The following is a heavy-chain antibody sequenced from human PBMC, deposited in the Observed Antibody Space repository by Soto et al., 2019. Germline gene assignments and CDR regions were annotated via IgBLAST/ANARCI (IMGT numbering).Heavy chain of an antibody. D-gene: IGHD6-19*01. CDR2: IDAANGAT. CDR1: GYTFVTYT. CDR3: ARGSSGWPHYFDY. Sequence: QVHLVQSGAEVKNPGASVKVSCKASGYTFVTYTIHWVRQAPGQSLEWMGWIDAANGATKYSEKFQGRVTITRDTSATTADMELSSLRSEDTAVYYCARGSSGWPHYFDYWGQGTLVTVSS. J-gene: IGHJ4*02. V-gene: IGHV1-3*01.